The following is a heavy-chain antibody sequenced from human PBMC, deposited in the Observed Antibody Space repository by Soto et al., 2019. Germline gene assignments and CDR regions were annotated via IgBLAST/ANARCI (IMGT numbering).Heavy chain of an antibody. V-gene: IGHV4-59*01. CDR1: GGSISSYY. CDR2: IYYSGST. D-gene: IGHD3-3*01. Sequence: PSETLSLTCTVSGGSISSYYWSWIRQPPGKGLEWIGYIYYSGSTNYNPSLKSRVTISVDTSKNQFSLKLSSVTAADTAVYYCARGPRFGVVIIGFDPWGQGTLVTVSS. J-gene: IGHJ5*02. CDR3: ARGPRFGVVIIGFDP.